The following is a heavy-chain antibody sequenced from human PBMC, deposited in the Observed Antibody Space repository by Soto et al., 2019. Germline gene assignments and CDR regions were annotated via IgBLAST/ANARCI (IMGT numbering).Heavy chain of an antibody. D-gene: IGHD3-3*02. CDR2: IYYTGST. V-gene: IGHV4-59*08. Sequence: SETLSLTCSVSGGSISSYYWSWVRQPPGKGLEWIGYIYYTGSTYYNPSLKSRVTISVDTSKNQFSLKLSSVTAADTAVYYCASPKIAFYNWFEPWGQGTLVTVSS. J-gene: IGHJ5*02. CDR3: ASPKIAFYNWFEP. CDR1: GGSISSYY.